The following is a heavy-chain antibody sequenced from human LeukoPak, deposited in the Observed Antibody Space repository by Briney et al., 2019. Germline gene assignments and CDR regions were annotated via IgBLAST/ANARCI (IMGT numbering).Heavy chain of an antibody. J-gene: IGHJ4*02. CDR3: ARVLGYCSGGSCNYYFDY. D-gene: IGHD2-15*01. V-gene: IGHV1-18*01. CDR2: ISAYNGNT. Sequence: ASVKVSCKASGYTFTSYGISWVRQAPGQGPEWMGWISAYNGNTNYAQKLQGRVTMTTDTSTSTAYMELRSLRSDDTAVYYCARVLGYCSGGSCNYYFDYWGQGTLVTVSS. CDR1: GYTFTSYG.